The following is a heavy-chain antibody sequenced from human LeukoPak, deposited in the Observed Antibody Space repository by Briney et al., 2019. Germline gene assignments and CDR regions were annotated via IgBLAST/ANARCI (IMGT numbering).Heavy chain of an antibody. CDR2: IYYSGST. CDR1: GGSISSYY. Sequence: SETLSLTCTVSGGSISSYYWSWIRQPPGKGLEWIGYIYYSGSTNYNPSLESRVTISVDTSKNQFSLKLSSVTAADTAVYYCARSVGYSRPYWYFDLWGRGTLVTVSS. D-gene: IGHD5-18*01. J-gene: IGHJ2*01. V-gene: IGHV4-59*01. CDR3: ARSVGYSRPYWYFDL.